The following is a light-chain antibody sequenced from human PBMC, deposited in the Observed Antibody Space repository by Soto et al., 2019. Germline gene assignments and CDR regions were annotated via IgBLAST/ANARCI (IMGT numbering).Light chain of an antibody. CDR3: QQYGSSYPWT. CDR2: GAS. Sequence: EILFTQHPGTLSLSRGETATPSCRASQSVSSSYLAWYKQNPGQAPRLLIYGASRRATGIPDRFSGSGSGTDFTLTIRRLEHDDFAVYYCQQYGSSYPWTFGQGTKVDIK. CDR1: QSVSSSY. V-gene: IGKV3-20*01. J-gene: IGKJ1*01.